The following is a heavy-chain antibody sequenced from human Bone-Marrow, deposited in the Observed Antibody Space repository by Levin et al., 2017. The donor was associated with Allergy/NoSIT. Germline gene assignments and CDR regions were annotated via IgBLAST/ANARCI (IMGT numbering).Heavy chain of an antibody. D-gene: IGHD2-2*01. Sequence: SETLSLTCAVYGGSFSGYYWNWVRQSPGKGLEWIGEINHSRSTNYKSSFKSRVTIFVDTSRDHFSLRLESVTAADTAVYYCARRPLGYCSGTSCYRHMDVWGEGTWVTVSS. V-gene: IGHV4-34*01. CDR2: INHSRST. CDR3: ARRPLGYCSGTSCYRHMDV. CDR1: GGSFSGYY. J-gene: IGHJ6*03.